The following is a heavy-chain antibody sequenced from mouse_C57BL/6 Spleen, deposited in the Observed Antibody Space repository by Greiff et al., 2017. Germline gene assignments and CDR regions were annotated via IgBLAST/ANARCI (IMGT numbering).Heavy chain of an antibody. Sequence: VQLQQPGAELVKPGASVKMSCKASGYTFTSYWITWVKQRPGQGLEWIGDFYPGSGSTNYNEKFKSKATLTVDTSSSTAYMQLSSLTSEDSAVYNGARAPDGYYDFDYWGQGTTLTVSS. CDR2: FYPGSGST. J-gene: IGHJ2*01. CDR1: GYTFTSYW. CDR3: ARAPDGYYDFDY. V-gene: IGHV1-55*01. D-gene: IGHD2-3*01.